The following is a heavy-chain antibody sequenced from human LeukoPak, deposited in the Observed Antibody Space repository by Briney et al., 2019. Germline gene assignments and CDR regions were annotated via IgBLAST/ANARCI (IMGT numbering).Heavy chain of an antibody. D-gene: IGHD5-18*01. CDR1: GGSISSSSYY. Sequence: SETLSLTCTVSGGSISSSSYYWGWIRQPPGKGLEWMGSIYYSGSTYYNPSLKSRVTISVDTSKNQFSLKLSSVTAADTAVYYCARLVRIGYSYGLNWFDPWGQGTLVTVSS. J-gene: IGHJ5*02. CDR2: IYYSGST. CDR3: ARLVRIGYSYGLNWFDP. V-gene: IGHV4-39*01.